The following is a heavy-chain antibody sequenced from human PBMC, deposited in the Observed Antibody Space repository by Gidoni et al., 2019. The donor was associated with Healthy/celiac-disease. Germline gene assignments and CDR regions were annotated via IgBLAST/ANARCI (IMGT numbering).Heavy chain of an antibody. CDR3: ARGIGGYCSSTSCYEIDYYYYGMDV. D-gene: IGHD2-2*03. CDR2: INSSSSTI. V-gene: IGHV3-48*02. CDR1: GFTFSSYS. Sequence: EVQLVESGGGLVQPGGSLRLSCAASGFTFSSYSMNWVRQAPGKGLEWVSYINSSSSTIYYADSVKGRFTISRDNAKNSLYLQMNSLRDEDTAVYYCARGIGGYCSSTSCYEIDYYYYGMDVWGQGTTVTVSS. J-gene: IGHJ6*02.